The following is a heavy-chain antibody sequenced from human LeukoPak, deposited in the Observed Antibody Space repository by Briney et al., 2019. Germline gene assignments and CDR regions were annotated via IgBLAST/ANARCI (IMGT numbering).Heavy chain of an antibody. CDR2: IHFSGST. Sequence: SETLSPTCTVSGGSINSYYWTWIRQSAEKGLEWIGRIHFSGSTNYNPALKSRVAISLDDSKNQFSLKLRSVTAADTAVYFCARDDSSRDDSSGYHVWGRGTLATVSS. CDR3: ARDDSSRDDSSGYHV. CDR1: GGSINSYY. J-gene: IGHJ4*02. D-gene: IGHD3-22*01. V-gene: IGHV4-4*07.